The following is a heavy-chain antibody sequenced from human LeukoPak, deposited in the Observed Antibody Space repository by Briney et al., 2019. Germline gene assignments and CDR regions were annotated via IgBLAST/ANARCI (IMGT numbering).Heavy chain of an antibody. J-gene: IGHJ4*02. D-gene: IGHD5-18*01. Sequence: GGSLRLSCAASGFTFSSYWMHWVRQAPGKGLVWVSRINSDGSSTSYADSVKGRFTIYRDNAKNPLYLQMNSLRAEDTAVYYCARLPLGGYSYGFDYWGQGTLVTVSS. V-gene: IGHV3-74*01. CDR3: ARLPLGGYSYGFDY. CDR2: INSDGSST. CDR1: GFTFSSYW.